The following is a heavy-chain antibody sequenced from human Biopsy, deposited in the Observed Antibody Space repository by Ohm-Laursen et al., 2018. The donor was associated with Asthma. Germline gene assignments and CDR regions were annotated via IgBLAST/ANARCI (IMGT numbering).Heavy chain of an antibody. CDR2: ISVYNGNT. J-gene: IGHJ6*02. CDR3: ARAVDYSHYYGIDV. V-gene: IGHV1-18*01. Sequence: GASVKASCKTSGYTFNSAGITWVRQAPGQALEWMGWISVYNGNTKVAQKPQDRVTMITDTSTSTAYMELRSLRSDDTAVYFCARAVDYSHYYGIDVWGQGTTVTVS. CDR1: GYTFNSAG. D-gene: IGHD3-10*01.